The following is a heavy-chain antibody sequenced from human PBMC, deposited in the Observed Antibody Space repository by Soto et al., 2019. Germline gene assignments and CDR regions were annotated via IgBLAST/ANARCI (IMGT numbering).Heavy chain of an antibody. CDR3: ARGHCSRPGCQFYYYYGMDV. Sequence: XAVKGSSKTAGYSSTSYYIGWGRRATGQGLEWMGILNPSSGSTTYAQKFQGRVTMTRDTSTSTVYMELSSLRSEDTAVYYCARGHCSRPGCQFYYYYGMDVWGQGTTVTVSS. CDR1: GYSSTSYY. CDR2: LNPSSGST. J-gene: IGHJ6*02. D-gene: IGHD2-2*01. V-gene: IGHV1-46*01.